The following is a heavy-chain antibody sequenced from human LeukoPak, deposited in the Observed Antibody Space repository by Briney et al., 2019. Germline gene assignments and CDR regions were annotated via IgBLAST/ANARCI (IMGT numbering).Heavy chain of an antibody. Sequence: ASVKVSCEASGYTFTSYYMHWVRQAPGQGLEWMGIINPSGGSTSYAQKFQGRVTMTRDMSTSTVYMELSSLRSEDTAVYYCARVRRIVVVPAAIPDWFDPWGQGTLVTVSS. V-gene: IGHV1-46*01. CDR1: GYTFTSYY. CDR2: INPSGGST. D-gene: IGHD2-2*02. J-gene: IGHJ5*02. CDR3: ARVRRIVVVPAAIPDWFDP.